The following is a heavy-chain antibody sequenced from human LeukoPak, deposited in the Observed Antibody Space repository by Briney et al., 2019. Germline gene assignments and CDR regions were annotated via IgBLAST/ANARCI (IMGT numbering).Heavy chain of an antibody. CDR1: GFTFTSYY. Sequence: ASVKVSCEASGFTFTSYYMHWVRQAPGQGLEWMGIINPSSGSTTYAQKFQGRVTMTRDTSTSTVYMELGSLRSEDAAVYFCARDREYNWNYGYFEYWGQGTLVTVSS. CDR3: ARDREYNWNYGYFEY. V-gene: IGHV1-46*01. D-gene: IGHD1-7*01. CDR2: INPSSGST. J-gene: IGHJ4*02.